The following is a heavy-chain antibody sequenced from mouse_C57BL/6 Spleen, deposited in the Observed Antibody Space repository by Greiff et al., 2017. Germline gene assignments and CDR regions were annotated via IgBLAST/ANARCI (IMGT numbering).Heavy chain of an antibody. CDR2: IYPSDSET. CDR1: GYTFTSYW. CDR3: ARDGSRPYYYAMDY. Sequence: QVQLQQPGAELVRPGSSVKLSCKASGYTFTSYWMDWVKQRPGQGLEWIGNIYPSDSETHYNQKFKDKATLTVDKSSSTAYMQLSSLTSEDSAVYYCARDGSRPYYYAMDYWGQGTSVTVSS. J-gene: IGHJ4*01. D-gene: IGHD1-1*01. V-gene: IGHV1-61*01.